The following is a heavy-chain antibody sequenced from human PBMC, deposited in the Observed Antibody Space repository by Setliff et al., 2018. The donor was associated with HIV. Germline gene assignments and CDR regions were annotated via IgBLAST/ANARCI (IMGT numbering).Heavy chain of an antibody. V-gene: IGHV3-15*01. J-gene: IGHJ4*02. Sequence: GGSLRLSCAASGITVTHAWMSWVRQAPGKGLEWVGLLKSKGGGGTTDYAAPVKDRFTISRDDSKNTLYLQMNSLKTEDTAVYYCTTGLQHHSSGFDYWGQGTLVTVSS. CDR1: GITVTHAW. CDR2: LKSKGGGGTT. CDR3: TTGLQHHSSGFDY. D-gene: IGHD6-19*01.